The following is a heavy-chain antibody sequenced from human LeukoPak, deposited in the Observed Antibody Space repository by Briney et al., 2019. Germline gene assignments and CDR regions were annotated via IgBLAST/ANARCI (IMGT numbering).Heavy chain of an antibody. J-gene: IGHJ5*02. CDR2: ISYDGGNK. D-gene: IGHD1-26*01. CDR3: ARGSAPSGINNWFDP. V-gene: IGHV3-30-3*01. CDR1: GFTFSSYA. Sequence: GGSLRLSCAASGFTFSSYAMHWVRQAPGKGLEWVAVISYDGGNKYYADSVKGRFTISRDNPKNTLYLQMNSLRAEDTAVYYCARGSAPSGINNWFDPWGQGTLVTVSS.